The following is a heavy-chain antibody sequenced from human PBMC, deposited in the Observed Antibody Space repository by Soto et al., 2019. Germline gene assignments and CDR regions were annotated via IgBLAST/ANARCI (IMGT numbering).Heavy chain of an antibody. D-gene: IGHD4-17*01. Sequence: SETLSLACTVSGGSISSGDYYWSWIRQPPGKGLEWIGYIYYSGSTYYNPSLKSRVTISVDTSKNQFSLKLSSVTAADTAVYYCARDQEVNYSDHGGSEDYDGMDVWGQGTPVTVSS. V-gene: IGHV4-30-4*01. J-gene: IGHJ6*02. CDR2: IYYSGST. CDR3: ARDQEVNYSDHGGSEDYDGMDV. CDR1: GGSISSGDYY.